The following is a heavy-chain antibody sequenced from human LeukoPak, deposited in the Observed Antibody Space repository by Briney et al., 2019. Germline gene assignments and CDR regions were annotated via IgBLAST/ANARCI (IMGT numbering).Heavy chain of an antibody. J-gene: IGHJ5*02. CDR3: AREDSNYVGWFDP. CDR2: IYSGGST. Sequence: PGGSLRLSCAASGFTVSSNYMSWVRQAPGKGLGWVSVIYSGGSTYYADSVKGRFTISRDNSKNTLYLQMNSLRAEDTAVYYCAREDSNYVGWFDPWGQGTLVTVSS. V-gene: IGHV3-66*01. CDR1: GFTVSSNY. D-gene: IGHD4-4*01.